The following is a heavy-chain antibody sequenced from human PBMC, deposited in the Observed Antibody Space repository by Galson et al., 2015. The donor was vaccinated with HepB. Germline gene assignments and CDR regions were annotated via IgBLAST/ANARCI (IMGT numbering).Heavy chain of an antibody. D-gene: IGHD3-3*01. CDR1: GYSFTSYG. V-gene: IGHV1-18*04. J-gene: IGHJ3*02. CDR2: ISPHTDNS. Sequence: SVKVSCKASGYSFTSYGINWVRQAPGQGLEWMGWISPHTDNSYYAQKLQGRVTMTTDKSTNTAYMELRSLRSDDTAVYYCARDLGPYYDFWTYYYYDAFNIWGQGTMVTVSS. CDR3: ARDLGPYYDFWTYYYYDAFNI.